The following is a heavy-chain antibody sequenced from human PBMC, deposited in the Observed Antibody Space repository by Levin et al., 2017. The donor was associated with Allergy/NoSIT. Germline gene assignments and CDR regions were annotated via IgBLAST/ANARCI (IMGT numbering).Heavy chain of an antibody. CDR3: VRAQTGYVSPFDF. Sequence: SQTLSLTCSVSGGSTRLGGYYWGWIRQHPVKGLEWLGYIYYSGETFYNPSVESRLVISHDTSENQFSLKLTSLTAADTAVYYCVRAQTGYVSPFDFWGPGTLVTVSS. V-gene: IGHV4-31*03. D-gene: IGHD3-9*01. CDR1: GGSTRLGGYY. CDR2: IYYSGET. J-gene: IGHJ4*02.